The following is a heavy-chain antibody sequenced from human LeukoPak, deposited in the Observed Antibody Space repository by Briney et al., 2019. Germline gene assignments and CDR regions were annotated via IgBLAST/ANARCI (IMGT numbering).Heavy chain of an antibody. D-gene: IGHD6-13*01. CDR3: VRGGYSSTWYWGDIFDY. Sequence: KAGGSLRLSCAASGFTFSSYSMNWVRQAPGKGLEWVSSISSSTSYIYYADSVKGRFTISRDNAKNSLYLQMNSLRAEDTAVYYCVRGGYSSTWYWGDIFDYWGQGTLVTVSS. J-gene: IGHJ4*02. V-gene: IGHV3-21*01. CDR1: GFTFSSYS. CDR2: ISSSTSYI.